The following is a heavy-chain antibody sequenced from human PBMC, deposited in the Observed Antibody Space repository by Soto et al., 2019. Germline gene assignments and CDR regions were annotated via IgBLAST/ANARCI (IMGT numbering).Heavy chain of an antibody. CDR2: LNAANGDT. Sequence: ASLKVACKASGYTFTNYGIHCVRQATGQRLEWMGWLNAANGDTIYSPRFQGRVTITRDTSASTAYMELSSLRSEDTAVYYCVRRHVSATGIDWFDPWGQGTLVTVSS. CDR1: GYTFTNYG. D-gene: IGHD6-13*01. V-gene: IGHV1-3*01. J-gene: IGHJ5*02. CDR3: VRRHVSATGIDWFDP.